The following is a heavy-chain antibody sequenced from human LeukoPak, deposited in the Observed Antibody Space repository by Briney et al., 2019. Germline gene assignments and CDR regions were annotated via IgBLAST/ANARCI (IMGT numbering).Heavy chain of an antibody. D-gene: IGHD3-10*01. CDR2: FDPEDGET. CDR3: ATPLSTGEIVDY. J-gene: IGHJ4*02. Sequence: ASVKVSCKVSGYTLTELSMHWVRQAPGKGLEWMGGFDPEDGETIYAQKFQGRVTMTEDTSTDTAYMELSSLRSEDTAVYYCATPLSTGEIVDYWGQGTLVTVSS. V-gene: IGHV1-24*01. CDR1: GYTLTELS.